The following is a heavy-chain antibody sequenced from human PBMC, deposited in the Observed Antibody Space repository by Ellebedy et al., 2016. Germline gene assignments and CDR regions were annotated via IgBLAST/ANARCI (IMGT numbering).Heavy chain of an antibody. J-gene: IGHJ4*02. CDR1: GFAFRDYF. CDR3: ARVLTTAALDY. CDR2: VNGAGNT. V-gene: IGHV3-23*01. D-gene: IGHD6-13*01. Sequence: GGSLRLSCAASGFAFRDYFMSWVRQAPGKGLEWVSRVNGAGNTHYADSVKGRFTISRDNSKNLLYLQMSSLRAEDTALYYCARVLTTAALDYWGQGTLVTVSS.